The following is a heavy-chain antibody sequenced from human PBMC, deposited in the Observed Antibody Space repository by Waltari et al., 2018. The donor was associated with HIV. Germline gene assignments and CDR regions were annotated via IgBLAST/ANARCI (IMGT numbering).Heavy chain of an antibody. CDR2: ISSNGGTT. Sequence: EVHLVQSGGDLVQPGESLRLSCKASGFTFSTYGMNWVRQAPGRGLEYVAGISSNGGTTSYANSVKGRFTISRDNSKNTLYLQMGSLRAEDTAVYYCARTNYYDYWGQGALVTVSS. CDR1: GFTFSTYG. J-gene: IGHJ4*02. CDR3: ARTNYYDY. D-gene: IGHD2-8*01. V-gene: IGHV3-64*01.